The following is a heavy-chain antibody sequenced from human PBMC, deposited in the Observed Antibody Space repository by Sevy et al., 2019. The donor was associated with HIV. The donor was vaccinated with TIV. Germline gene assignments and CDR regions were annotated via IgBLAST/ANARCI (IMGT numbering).Heavy chain of an antibody. D-gene: IGHD2-2*01. CDR2: INPNSGGT. CDR3: ARDQYCISTGCYEAGGYYYYGMDV. CDR1: GYTFTGYY. J-gene: IGHJ6*02. V-gene: IGHV1-2*04. Sequence: ASVKVSCKASGYTFTGYYMHWVRQAPGQGLEWMGWINPNSGGTNYVQKFQGWVTMTRDTSISTAYMELSRLRSDDTAVYYCARDQYCISTGCYEAGGYYYYGMDVWGQGTTVTVSS.